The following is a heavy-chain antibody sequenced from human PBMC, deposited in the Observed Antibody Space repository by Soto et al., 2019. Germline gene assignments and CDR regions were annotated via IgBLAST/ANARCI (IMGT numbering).Heavy chain of an antibody. CDR2: ISGSGGST. J-gene: IGHJ4*02. Sequence: LRLSCAASGFTFSSYAMSWVRQAPGKGLEWDSAISGSGGSTYYADSVKGRFTISRDNSKDTLYLQMNSLRAEDTAVYYCAKISVGDTSPGFDYWGQGTLVNVSS. V-gene: IGHV3-23*01. CDR1: GFTFSSYA. D-gene: IGHD1-26*01. CDR3: AKISVGDTSPGFDY.